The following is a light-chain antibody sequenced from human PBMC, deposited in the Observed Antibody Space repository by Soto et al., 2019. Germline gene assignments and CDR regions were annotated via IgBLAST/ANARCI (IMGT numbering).Light chain of an antibody. V-gene: IGKV1-33*01. CDR3: QQYDSLPLT. CDR2: DAY. Sequence: DIQMTQSPSSLSASVGDRLTITCQASQDIDKYLNWYQQKPGKAPNLLIYDAYNWETGVPSRFSGSGSGTDFTFTISSLQPEDFATYYCQQYDSLPLTFGGGTKVEMK. J-gene: IGKJ4*01. CDR1: QDIDKY.